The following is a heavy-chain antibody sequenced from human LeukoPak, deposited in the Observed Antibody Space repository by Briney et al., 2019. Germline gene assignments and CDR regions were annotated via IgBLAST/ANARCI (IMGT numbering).Heavy chain of an antibody. CDR3: ARDAPAGGKPEYYFDY. CDR1: GFTFSSYS. V-gene: IGHV3-48*04. J-gene: IGHJ4*02. CDR2: IGRGTT. Sequence: QPGGSLRLSCAASGFTFSSYSMNWFRQAPGKGLEWVSHIGRGTTYADSVKGRFTISRDNAKNSVYLQMNSLRAEDTAVYYCARDAPAGGKPEYYFDYWGQGTLVTVSS.